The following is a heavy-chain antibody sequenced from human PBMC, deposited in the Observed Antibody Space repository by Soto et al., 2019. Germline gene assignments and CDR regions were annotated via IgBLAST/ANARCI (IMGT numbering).Heavy chain of an antibody. V-gene: IGHV1-46*01. D-gene: IGHD3-22*01. Sequence: ASVKVSCKASGYTFTSYYMHWVRQAPGQGLEWMGIINHSGGSTTYAQKFRGRVTMTRDTSTSTVYMELSSLRSEDTAVYYCAKSFLDYDSSGPYFDYWGQGTLVTGSS. CDR1: GYTFTSYY. J-gene: IGHJ4*02. CDR2: INHSGGST. CDR3: AKSFLDYDSSGPYFDY.